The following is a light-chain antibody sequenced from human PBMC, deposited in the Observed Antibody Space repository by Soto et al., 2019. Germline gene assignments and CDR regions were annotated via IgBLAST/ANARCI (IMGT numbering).Light chain of an antibody. CDR1: QDISDV. CDR3: QQFYDLPIT. CDR2: DAS. V-gene: IGKV1-33*01. Sequence: DIQMPHSPSALPASVRDRVTITCQASQDISDVLNWYQQQKGKAPKVLIYDASKLQTGVPSRFSGRGSGKDFNFTISSLQTDDSGTYYCQQFYDLPITFGQGTRLEIK. J-gene: IGKJ5*01.